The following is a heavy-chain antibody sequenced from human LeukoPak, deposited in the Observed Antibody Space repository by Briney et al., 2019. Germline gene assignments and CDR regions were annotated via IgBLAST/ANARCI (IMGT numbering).Heavy chain of an antibody. D-gene: IGHD3-10*01. Sequence: GRSLRLSCAASGFTFDDYAMHWVRQAPGKGLEWVSGISWNSGSIGYADSVKGRFTISRDNAKNSLYLQMNILRAEDTAFYYWAKPIYGSGRDYYGMDVWGQGTTVTVSS. CDR3: AKPIYGSGRDYYGMDV. CDR1: GFTFDDYA. CDR2: ISWNSGSI. J-gene: IGHJ6*02. V-gene: IGHV3-9*01.